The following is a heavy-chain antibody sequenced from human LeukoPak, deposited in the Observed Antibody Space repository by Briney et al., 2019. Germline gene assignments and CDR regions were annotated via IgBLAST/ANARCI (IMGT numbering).Heavy chain of an antibody. J-gene: IGHJ4*02. D-gene: IGHD3-10*01. V-gene: IGHV3-66*01. CDR1: GITVSTNY. CDR2: IYSGGNT. Sequence: GGSLRLSCAVSGITVSTNYMSWVRQAPGKGLAWVSVIYSGGNTYYADSVKGRFTISRDNSKNTLYLQITSLRAEDTAVYYCASMVRGTASGYWGQGTLVTVSS. CDR3: ASMVRGTASGY.